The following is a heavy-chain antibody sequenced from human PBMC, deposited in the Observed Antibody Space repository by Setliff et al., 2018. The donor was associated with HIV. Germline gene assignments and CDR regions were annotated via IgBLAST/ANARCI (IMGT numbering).Heavy chain of an antibody. J-gene: IGHJ5*02. CDR1: GYTFINYG. CDR3: ARGGPPRVATLYWFDP. D-gene: IGHD2-15*01. CDR2: INTYNGNT. V-gene: IGHV1-18*04. Sequence: GASVKVSCKASGYTFINYGINWLRQAPGQGLEWMGWINTYNGNTKYGQKFQGSVTMTTDTSTSTVYMELRSLTSDDTALYYCARGGPPRVATLYWFDPWGQGTLVTV.